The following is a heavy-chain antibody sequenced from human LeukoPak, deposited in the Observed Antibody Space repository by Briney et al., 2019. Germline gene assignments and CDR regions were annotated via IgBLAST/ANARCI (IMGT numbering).Heavy chain of an antibody. CDR2: ISYDGSNK. D-gene: IGHD5-18*01. CDR1: GFTFSSYA. J-gene: IGHJ4*02. CDR3: AKGTGYSYAYSFDY. V-gene: IGHV3-30-3*01. Sequence: GGSLRPSCAASGFTFSSYAMHWVRQAPGKGLEWVAVISYDGSNKYYADSVKGRFTISRDNSKNTLYLQMNSLRAEDTAVYYCAKGTGYSYAYSFDYWGQGTLVTVSS.